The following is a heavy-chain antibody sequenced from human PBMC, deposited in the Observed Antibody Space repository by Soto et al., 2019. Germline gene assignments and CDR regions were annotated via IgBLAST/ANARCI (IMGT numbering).Heavy chain of an antibody. D-gene: IGHD2-2*01. J-gene: IGHJ6*02. CDR3: ARSSGWRQGFMYHYGLDV. CDR1: GFILSDNY. V-gene: IGHV3-11*06. CDR2: ISGSGAYT. Sequence: QVQLVESGGGLVKPGESLRLSCIGSGFILSDNYMTWIRQAPGKGLEWVSYISGSGAYTNYADSVKGRFTISRDNARNSLLLQINSLRVEDTAVYYCARSSGWRQGFMYHYGLDVWGQGTTVIVSS.